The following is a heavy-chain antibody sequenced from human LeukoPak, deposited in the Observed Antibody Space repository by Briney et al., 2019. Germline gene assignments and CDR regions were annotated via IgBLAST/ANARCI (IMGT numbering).Heavy chain of an antibody. CDR2: ISAYNGNT. D-gene: IGHD3-10*01. J-gene: IGHJ4*02. CDR1: GYTFSGYY. Sequence: ASVKVSCKASGYTFSGYYLHWVRQAPGQGLEWMGWISAYNGNTNYAQKLQGRVTMTTDTSTSTAYMELRSLRSDDTAVYYCARDFYTMVRGVIIRRGFYYFDYWGQGTLVTVSS. CDR3: ARDFYTMVRGVIIRRGFYYFDY. V-gene: IGHV1-18*04.